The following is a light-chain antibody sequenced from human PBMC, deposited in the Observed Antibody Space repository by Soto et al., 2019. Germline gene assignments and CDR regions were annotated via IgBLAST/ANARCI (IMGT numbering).Light chain of an antibody. CDR1: QSVDRY. J-gene: IGKJ2*02. CDR3: QQRGKWPST. CDR2: DTY. V-gene: IGKV3-11*01. Sequence: EVVLTQSPYTLSLSPVETATLSGRASQSVDRYVAWYQQKLGQAPRLLIYDTYTRATGVGARFTGSGSATDFSLTITSLEPEDFAVYFCQQRGKWPSTFGPGTKVDIK.